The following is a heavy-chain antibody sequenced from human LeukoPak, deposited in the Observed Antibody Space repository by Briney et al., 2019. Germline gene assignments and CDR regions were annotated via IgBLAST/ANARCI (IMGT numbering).Heavy chain of an antibody. CDR3: ARVAYYYHNYGPVDAFDI. Sequence: QSSETLSRTCAVYGGSFSDYSWNWIRQPPGKGLEWIGEINQSGSTTYSPSLKSRVTILVDTSKNQFSLHLNSVTAADTAVYYCARVAYYYHNYGPVDAFDIWGQGTMVTVSP. D-gene: IGHD3-9*01. CDR2: INQSGST. CDR1: GGSFSDYS. V-gene: IGHV4-34*01. J-gene: IGHJ3*02.